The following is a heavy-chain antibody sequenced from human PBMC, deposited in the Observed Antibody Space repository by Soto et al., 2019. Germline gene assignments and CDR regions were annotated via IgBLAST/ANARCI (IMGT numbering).Heavy chain of an antibody. J-gene: IGHJ6*02. V-gene: IGHV3-7*05. Sequence: EVQLVESGGGLVQPGGSLRLSCAASAFTFRNYWMSWVRKAPGKGLERVANITQDGREKYYVDSVKGRFPISRDNAKSSLYLQINSLRAEDTAVYYCARVDCSSIGCYGDYSYYGMDVWGQGTTVTVS. CDR1: AFTFRNYW. D-gene: IGHD2-2*01. CDR3: ARVDCSSIGCYGDYSYYGMDV. CDR2: ITQDGREK.